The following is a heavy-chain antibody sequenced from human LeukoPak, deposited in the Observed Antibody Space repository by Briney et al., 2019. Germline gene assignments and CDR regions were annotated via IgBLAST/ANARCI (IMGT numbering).Heavy chain of an antibody. CDR1: GFTFSTYG. CDR3: AKRTPYSSGSYYFDY. Sequence: GGPLRLSCAASGFTFSTYGMHCVRQAPGKGLEWAAVISYDGSNKYYADSVKGRFTISRDNSQNTLYLQMNSLRAEDTAVYYCAKRTPYSSGSYYFDYWGQGTLVTVSS. CDR2: ISYDGSNK. D-gene: IGHD3-22*01. V-gene: IGHV3-30*18. J-gene: IGHJ4*02.